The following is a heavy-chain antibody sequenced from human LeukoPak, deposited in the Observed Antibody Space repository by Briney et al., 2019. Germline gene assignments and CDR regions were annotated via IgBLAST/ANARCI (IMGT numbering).Heavy chain of an antibody. D-gene: IGHD3-9*01. J-gene: IGHJ4*02. CDR3: ARDELTGYYIPFDY. V-gene: IGHV1-69*05. Sequence: SVKVSCKASGGTFSSYAISWVRQAPGQGLEWMGRIIPIFGTANYAQKFQGRVTITTDESTSTAYMELSSLRSEDTAVYYCARDELTGYYIPFDYWGQGTLVTVSS. CDR2: IIPIFGTA. CDR1: GGTFSSYA.